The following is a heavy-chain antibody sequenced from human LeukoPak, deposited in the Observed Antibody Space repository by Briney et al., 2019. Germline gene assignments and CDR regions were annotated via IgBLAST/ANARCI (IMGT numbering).Heavy chain of an antibody. CDR1: GFTFSDAW. J-gene: IGHJ4*02. CDR3: VGGDY. V-gene: IGHV3-7*01. Sequence: GGSLRLSCAASGFTFSDAWMSWVRQAPGKGLECVANINQDGSDKYYVDSVKGRFTISRDNTKNSLYLQMNSLRAEDTAVYYCVGGDYWGQGTLVTVSS. CDR2: INQDGSDK.